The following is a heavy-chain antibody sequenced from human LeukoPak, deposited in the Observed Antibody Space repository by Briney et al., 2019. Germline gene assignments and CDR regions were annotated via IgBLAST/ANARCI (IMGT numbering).Heavy chain of an antibody. J-gene: IGHJ4*02. CDR2: TYYRSKWYN. V-gene: IGHV6-1*01. CDR1: GDSVSSNSAA. Sequence: SQTLSLTCAISGDSVSSNSAAWNWIRQSPSRGLEWLGRTYYRSKWYNDYAVSVKSRITINPDTSKNQFSLQLNSVPPEDTAVYYCAREALVGYYDSSGRGMLRIVDYWGQGTLVTVSS. CDR3: AREALVGYYDSSGRGMLRIVDY. D-gene: IGHD3-22*01.